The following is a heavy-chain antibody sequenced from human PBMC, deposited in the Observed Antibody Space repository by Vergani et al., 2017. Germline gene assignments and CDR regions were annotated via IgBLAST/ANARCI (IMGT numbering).Heavy chain of an antibody. CDR2: IKQDGSEK. CDR1: GFTFSSYW. J-gene: IGHJ6*02. D-gene: IGHD6-13*01. V-gene: IGHV3-7*04. Sequence: EVQLVESGGGLVQPGGSLRLSCAASGFTFSSYWMSWVRQAPGKGLEWVANIKQDGSEKYYVDSVKGRFTISRDNAKNSLYLQMNSLRAEDTAVYYCAGGIDPYSSSWSYYYYGMDVWGQGTTVTVSS. CDR3: AGGIDPYSSSWSYYYYGMDV.